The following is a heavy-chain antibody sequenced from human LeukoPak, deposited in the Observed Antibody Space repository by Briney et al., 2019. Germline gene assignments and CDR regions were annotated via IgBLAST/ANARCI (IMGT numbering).Heavy chain of an antibody. CDR2: ISWDSSKI. CDR1: GFTFEDYG. D-gene: IGHD3-10*01. Sequence: GGSLRLSCAASGFTFEDYGMHWVRQIPGKGLEWVSGISWDSSKIDYADSVKGRFTISRDNAKNSLYLQMNSLRVEDTALYYCAKDLLWADYFGSGSYLDYWGQGTLVTVSS. J-gene: IGHJ4*02. V-gene: IGHV3-9*01. CDR3: AKDLLWADYFGSGSYLDY.